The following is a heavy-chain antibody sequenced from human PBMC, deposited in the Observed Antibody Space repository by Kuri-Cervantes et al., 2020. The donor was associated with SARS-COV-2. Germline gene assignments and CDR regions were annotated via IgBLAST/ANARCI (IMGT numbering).Heavy chain of an antibody. CDR1: GFTVSSNE. J-gene: IGHJ4*02. D-gene: IGHD1-26*01. CDR2: ISGGST. Sequence: GESLKISCAASGFTVSSNEMSWVRQAPGKGLEWVSSISGGSTYYADSRKGRFTISRDNSKNTLYLQMNSLRAEDTAVYYCAKDLSGSYYFDYWGQGTLVTVSS. CDR3: AKDLSGSYYFDY. V-gene: IGHV3-38-3*01.